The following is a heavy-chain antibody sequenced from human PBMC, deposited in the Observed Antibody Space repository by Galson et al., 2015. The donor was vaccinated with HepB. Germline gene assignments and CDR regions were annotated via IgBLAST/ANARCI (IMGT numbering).Heavy chain of an antibody. Sequence: SLRLSCAASGFTFSSYAMSWVRQAPGKGLEWVSAISGSGGSTYYADSVKGRFTISRDNSKNTLYLQMNSLRAEDTAVYYCAKDLGSPTYYYDSSGYPFDYWGQGTLVTVSS. CDR2: ISGSGGST. D-gene: IGHD3-22*01. V-gene: IGHV3-23*01. CDR1: GFTFSSYA. J-gene: IGHJ4*02. CDR3: AKDLGSPTYYYDSSGYPFDY.